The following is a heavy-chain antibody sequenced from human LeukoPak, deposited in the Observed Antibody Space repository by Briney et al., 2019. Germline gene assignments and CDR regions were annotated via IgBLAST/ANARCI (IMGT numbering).Heavy chain of an antibody. CDR2: ISTSSSYI. V-gene: IGHV3-21*04. Sequence: GGSLRLSCAASGFTFNRYNMNWVRRAPGKGLEWVSSISTSSSYIYYADSVRGRFTISRDNSKNTLYLQMNSLRAEDTAVYYCATTGYSSRNYWGQGTLVTVSS. CDR1: GFTFNRYN. CDR3: ATTGYSSRNY. J-gene: IGHJ4*02. D-gene: IGHD6-13*01.